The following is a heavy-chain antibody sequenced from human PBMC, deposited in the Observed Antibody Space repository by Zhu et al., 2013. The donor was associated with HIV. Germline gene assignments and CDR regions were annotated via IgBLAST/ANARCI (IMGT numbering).Heavy chain of an antibody. Sequence: QVRLVQSGVEVKKPGASMKVSCRASGYMFVNYGITWVRQAPGQGLEWMGWISAYSGNTNYARKLQDRITMTTDTVTNTAYMELSRLRSDDTAVYYCARGNYGGSLATRYMDVWGKGTTVTVSS. CDR3: ARGNYGGSLATRYMDV. CDR1: GYMFVNYG. D-gene: IGHD4-17*01. V-gene: IGHV1-18*01. J-gene: IGHJ6*03. CDR2: ISAYSGNT.